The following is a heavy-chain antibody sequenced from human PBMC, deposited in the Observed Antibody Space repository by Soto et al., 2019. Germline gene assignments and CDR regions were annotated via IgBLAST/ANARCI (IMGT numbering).Heavy chain of an antibody. CDR3: ARGPPYQYYDFWSGYPELSGMDV. J-gene: IGHJ6*02. V-gene: IGHV1-46*01. CDR1: GYTFTSYY. D-gene: IGHD3-3*01. Sequence: ASVKVSCKASGYTFTSYYMHWVRQAPGQGLEWMGIINPSGGSTSYAQKFQGRVTMTRDTSTSTVYMELSSLRSEDTAVYYCARGPPYQYYDFWSGYPELSGMDVWGQETTVTVSS. CDR2: INPSGGST.